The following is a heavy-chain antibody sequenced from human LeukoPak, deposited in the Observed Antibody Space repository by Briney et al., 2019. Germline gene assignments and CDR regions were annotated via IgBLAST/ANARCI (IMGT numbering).Heavy chain of an antibody. CDR3: ARAGDILWWEPPADY. J-gene: IGHJ4*02. V-gene: IGHV3-21*01. Sequence: NTGGSLRLSCAASGFTFSSYSMNWVRQAPGKGLEWVSSISSSSSYIYYADSVKGRFTISRDNAKNSLYLQMNSLRAEDTAVYYCARAGDILWWEPPADYWGQGTLVTVSS. CDR1: GFTFSSYS. D-gene: IGHD4/OR15-4a*01. CDR2: ISSSSSYI.